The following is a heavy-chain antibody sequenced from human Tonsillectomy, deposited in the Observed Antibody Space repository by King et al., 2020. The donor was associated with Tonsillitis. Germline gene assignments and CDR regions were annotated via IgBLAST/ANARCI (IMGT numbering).Heavy chain of an antibody. D-gene: IGHD6-13*01. CDR1: GGSISSYY. V-gene: IGHV4-59*01. J-gene: IGHJ4*02. Sequence: VQLQESGPGLVKPSETLSLTCTVSGGSISSYYWSWIRQPPGKGLEWIGYIYYSGSTNYNPSLKSRVTISVDTSKNQFSLKLSSVTAADTAVYYCARGIAAAGFDYWGQGTLVTVSS. CDR2: IYYSGST. CDR3: ARGIAAAGFDY.